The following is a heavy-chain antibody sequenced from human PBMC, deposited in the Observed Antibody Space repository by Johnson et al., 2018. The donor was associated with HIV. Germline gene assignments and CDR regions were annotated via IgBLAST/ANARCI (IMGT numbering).Heavy chain of an antibody. J-gene: IGHJ3*02. D-gene: IGHD5-24*01. Sequence: VQLVESGGGVVQPGRSLRLSCAASGFTFSSYAMHWVRQAPGKGLESVAVISKDGDNEYYADSVKGRFTVSRDHSKNTLNLQMNSLRPEDTGVYYCTRDWGEDGYTWGLGFDIWGPGTVVTVSS. CDR1: GFTFSSYA. CDR3: TRDWGEDGYTWGLGFDI. V-gene: IGHV3-30-3*01. CDR2: ISKDGDNE.